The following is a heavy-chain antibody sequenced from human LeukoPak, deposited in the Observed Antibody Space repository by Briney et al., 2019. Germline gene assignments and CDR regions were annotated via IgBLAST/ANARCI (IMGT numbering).Heavy chain of an antibody. CDR1: GYTLTELS. CDR3: ATDRGRIAAAGTIFDY. Sequence: ASVKVSCKVSGYTLTELSMHWVRQAPGKGLEWMGGFDPEDGETIYAQKFQGRVTMTEDTSTDTAYMELSSLRSEDTAVYYCATDRGRIAAAGTIFDYWGQGTLVTVSS. CDR2: FDPEDGET. D-gene: IGHD6-13*01. V-gene: IGHV1-24*01. J-gene: IGHJ4*02.